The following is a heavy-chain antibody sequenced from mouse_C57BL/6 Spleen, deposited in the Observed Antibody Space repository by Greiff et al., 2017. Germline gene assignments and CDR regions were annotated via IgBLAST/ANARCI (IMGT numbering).Heavy chain of an antibody. V-gene: IGHV1-55*01. J-gene: IGHJ3*01. CDR2: IYPGSGST. CDR3: ARRDYDYDGGFAY. CDR1: GYTFTSYW. Sequence: QVQLQQPGAELVKPGASVKMSCKASGYTFTSYWITWVKQRPGQGLEWIGDIYPGSGSTNYNEKFKSKATLTVDTSSSTAYMQLSSLTSEDSAVYYWARRDYDYDGGFAYWGQGTLVTVSA. D-gene: IGHD2-4*01.